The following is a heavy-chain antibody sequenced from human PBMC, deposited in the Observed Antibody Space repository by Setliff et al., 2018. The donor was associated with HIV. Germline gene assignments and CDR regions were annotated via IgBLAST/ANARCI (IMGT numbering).Heavy chain of an antibody. J-gene: IGHJ4*02. CDR2: ITSSSSAI. D-gene: IGHD5-12*01. CDR3: APVRDGYNYFFDY. V-gene: IGHV3-48*01. Sequence: PGGSLRLSCAASGFTFSTYSLHWVRQAPGKGLEWVSYITSSSSAIYYADSFKGRFTISRDNSRNTVYLQMNSLRVEDTAVYYCAPVRDGYNYFFDYWGQGTLVTVSS. CDR1: GFTFSTYS.